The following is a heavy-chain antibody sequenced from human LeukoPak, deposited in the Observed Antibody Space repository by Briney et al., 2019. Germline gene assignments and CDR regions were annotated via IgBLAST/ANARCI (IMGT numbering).Heavy chain of an antibody. CDR1: GGSFSGYY. V-gene: IGHV4-34*01. D-gene: IGHD5-18*01. Sequence: SETLSLTCAVYGGSFSGYYWSWLRQPPGKGLEWIGEINHSGSTNYNPSLKSRVTISVDTSKNQFSLKLSSVTAADTAVYYCARSGYSYGYAPFDYWGQGTLVTVSS. J-gene: IGHJ4*02. CDR3: ARSGYSYGYAPFDY. CDR2: INHSGST.